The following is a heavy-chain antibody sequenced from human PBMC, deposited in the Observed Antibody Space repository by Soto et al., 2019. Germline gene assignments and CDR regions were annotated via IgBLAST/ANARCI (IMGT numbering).Heavy chain of an antibody. CDR3: ARDLVVVAQRYNWFDP. V-gene: IGHV1-18*01. CDR1: VYTYISYS. CDR2: ISAYNGNT. J-gene: IGHJ5*02. D-gene: IGHD2-15*01. Sequence: GASVKVSCKASVYTYISYSMHWVRQAPGQGLEWMGWISAYNGNTNYAQKLQGRVTMTTDTSTSTAYMELRSLRSDDTAVYYCARDLVVVAQRYNWFDPWGQGTLVTVSS.